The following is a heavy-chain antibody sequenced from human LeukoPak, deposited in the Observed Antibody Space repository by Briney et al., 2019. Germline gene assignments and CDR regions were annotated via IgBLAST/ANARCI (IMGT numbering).Heavy chain of an antibody. CDR2: ISGSGGST. CDR1: GFTFSSYA. CDR3: AKELGKLRFLEWSNWFDP. J-gene: IGHJ5*02. V-gene: IGHV3-23*01. Sequence: PGGSLRLSCAASGFTFSSYAMSWVRQAPGKGLEWVSAISGSGGSTYYADSVKGRFTISRDNSKNTLDLQMNSLRAEDTAVYYCAKELGKLRFLEWSNWFDPWGQGTLVTVSS. D-gene: IGHD3-3*01.